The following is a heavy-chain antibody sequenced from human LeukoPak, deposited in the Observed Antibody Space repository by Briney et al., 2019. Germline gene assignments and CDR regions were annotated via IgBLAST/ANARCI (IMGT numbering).Heavy chain of an antibody. CDR1: GGSISSYY. CDR3: ARYSETYYDRTTAFDY. D-gene: IGHD3-22*01. CDR2: IYYSGST. J-gene: IGHJ4*02. V-gene: IGHV4-59*08. Sequence: PSETLSLTCTVSGGSISSYYWSWIRQPPGKGLEWIGYIYYSGSTDYNPSLKSRVTISVDTSKNQFSLKLSFVTAADTAVYYCARYSETYYDRTTAFDYWGQGTLVTVSS.